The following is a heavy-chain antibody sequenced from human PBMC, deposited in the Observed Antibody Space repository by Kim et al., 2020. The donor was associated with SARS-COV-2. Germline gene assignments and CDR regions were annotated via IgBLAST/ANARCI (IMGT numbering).Heavy chain of an antibody. CDR2: ISGGGTIT. CDR3: GGVNYWGFDV. Sequence: GGSLRLSCATSGFTLSLNSMNWVRQSPGKGLEWVSHISGGGTITKHADFEGGRFTTTGNYDNTPHFLQINGLSDEDAADYYCGGVNYWGFDVWGQGTMVT. V-gene: IGHV3-48*02. CDR1: GFTLSLNS. D-gene: IGHD3-16*01. J-gene: IGHJ3*01.